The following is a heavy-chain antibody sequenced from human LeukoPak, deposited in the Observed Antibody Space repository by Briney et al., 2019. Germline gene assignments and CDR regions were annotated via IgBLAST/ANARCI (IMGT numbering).Heavy chain of an antibody. V-gene: IGHV1-58*02. D-gene: IGHD3-22*01. J-gene: IGHJ3*02. CDR3: AAGGYYDSSGYYSSVAHGAFDI. CDR1: GFTFTSSA. Sequence: SVKVSCKASGFTFTSSAMQWVRQARGQRLEWIGWIVVGSGNTNYAQKFQERVTITRDMSTSTAYMELSSLRSEDTAVYYCAAGGYYDSSGYYSSVAHGAFDIWGQGTMVTVSS. CDR2: IVVGSGNT.